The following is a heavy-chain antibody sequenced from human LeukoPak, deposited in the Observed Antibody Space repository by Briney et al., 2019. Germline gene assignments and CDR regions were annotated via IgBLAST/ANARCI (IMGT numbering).Heavy chain of an antibody. V-gene: IGHV4-39*07. J-gene: IGHJ4*02. D-gene: IGHD3-22*01. CDR3: AIRSDGLYDSSGYTTVFDY. Sequence: SETLSLTCTVSGGSISSSGYYWVWIRQPPGTGLEWIGSIYYTGSTYYNPSLRSRVTISVDTSKNQFSLKLSSVTAADTAVYYCAIRSDGLYDSSGYTTVFDYWGQGTLVTVSS. CDR2: IYYTGST. CDR1: GGSISSSGYY.